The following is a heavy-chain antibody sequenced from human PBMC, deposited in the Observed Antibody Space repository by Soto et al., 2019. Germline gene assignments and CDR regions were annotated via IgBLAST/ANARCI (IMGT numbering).Heavy chain of an antibody. CDR1: GYSFTNYV. Sequence: QVQLVQSGSEVKKPRASGKDSCKASGYSFTNYVMDWVRQAPGQGLEWMGWIDAANGNTKYSQKFQGRVTITRDTSASTAYMELSSLRSEDTAVYYCARGASSSWSSFDYWGQGTLVTVSS. V-gene: IGHV1-3*01. J-gene: IGHJ4*02. CDR3: ARGASSSWSSFDY. D-gene: IGHD6-13*01. CDR2: IDAANGNT.